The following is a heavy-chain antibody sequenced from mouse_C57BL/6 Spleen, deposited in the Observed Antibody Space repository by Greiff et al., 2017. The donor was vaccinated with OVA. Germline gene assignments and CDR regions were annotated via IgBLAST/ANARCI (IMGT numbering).Heavy chain of an antibody. V-gene: IGHV3-6*01. CDR3: ARGGSSYVDWFAY. CDR2: ISYDGSN. CDR1: GYSITSGYY. J-gene: IGHJ3*01. D-gene: IGHD1-1*01. Sequence: ESGPGLVKPSQSLSLTCSVTGYSITSGYYWNWIRQFPGNKLEWMGYISYDGSNNYNPSLKNRISITRDTSKNQFFLKLNSVTTEDTATYYCARGGSSYVDWFAYWGQGTLVTVSA.